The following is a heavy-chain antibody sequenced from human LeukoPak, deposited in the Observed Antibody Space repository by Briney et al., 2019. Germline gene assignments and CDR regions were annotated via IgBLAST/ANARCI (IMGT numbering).Heavy chain of an antibody. D-gene: IGHD2-2*01. J-gene: IGHJ4*02. Sequence: TGRSLRLSCAASGFTFSSYGMHWVRQAPGKGLEWVAFIRYDGSNKYYADSVKGRFTISRDNSKNTLYLQMNSLRAEDTAVYYCAKERVVVVPAAILLDYWGQGTLVTVSS. CDR1: GFTFSSYG. V-gene: IGHV3-30*02. CDR3: AKERVVVVPAAILLDY. CDR2: IRYDGSNK.